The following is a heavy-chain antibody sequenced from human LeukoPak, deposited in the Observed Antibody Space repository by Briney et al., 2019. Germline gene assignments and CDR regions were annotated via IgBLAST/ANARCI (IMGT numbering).Heavy chain of an antibody. CDR1: GYTFTGYY. J-gene: IGHJ5*02. CDR3: ARVSFHQQLVSNWFDP. D-gene: IGHD6-13*01. Sequence: ASVKVSCKASGYTFTGYYMHWVRQAPGQGLEWMGWMNPNSGNTGYAQKFQGRVTMTRNTSISTAYMELSSLRSEDTAVYYCARVSFHQQLVSNWFDPWGQGTLVTVSS. V-gene: IGHV1-8*02. CDR2: MNPNSGNT.